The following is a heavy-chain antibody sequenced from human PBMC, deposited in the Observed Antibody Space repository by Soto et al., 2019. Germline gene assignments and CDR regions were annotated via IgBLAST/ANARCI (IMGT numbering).Heavy chain of an antibody. V-gene: IGHV1-69*13. Sequence: GASVKVSCKASGGTFSSYAISWVRQAPGQGLEWMGGIIPIFGTANYAQKFQGRVTITADESTSTAYMELSSLRSEDTAVYYCASDSSYSGSRLGWFDSRGQRSLVTVS. CDR3: ASDSSYSGSRLGWFDS. D-gene: IGHD1-26*01. J-gene: IGHJ5*01. CDR1: GGTFSSYA. CDR2: IIPIFGTA.